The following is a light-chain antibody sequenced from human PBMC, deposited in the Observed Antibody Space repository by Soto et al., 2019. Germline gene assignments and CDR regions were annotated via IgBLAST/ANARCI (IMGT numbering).Light chain of an antibody. V-gene: IGKV1-5*01. Sequence: DIQMIQSPSMLSASVGDRVTIACRASQSIRRWLAWYQQKPGKAPKLLIFDASTLESGVPSRFSGRRSETEFTLTISSLQPHDFVTYYCQQYNSYSPATFGQGTKVEI. CDR2: DAS. CDR1: QSIRRW. CDR3: QQYNSYSPAT. J-gene: IGKJ1*01.